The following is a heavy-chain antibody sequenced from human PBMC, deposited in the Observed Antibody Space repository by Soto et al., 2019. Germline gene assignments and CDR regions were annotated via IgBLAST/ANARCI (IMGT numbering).Heavy chain of an antibody. D-gene: IGHD5-12*01. CDR3: AKVNSDYNFPDY. V-gene: IGHV3-23*01. Sequence: PGGSLRLSCAASGFTFNNYATRWVRQAPGKGLEWVSGVSGSGESTSYAESVKGRFTISRDNSKNTLYLQMNSLRAEDTAVYYCAKVNSDYNFPDYWGQGTLVTVSS. CDR1: GFTFNNYA. CDR2: VSGSGEST. J-gene: IGHJ4*02.